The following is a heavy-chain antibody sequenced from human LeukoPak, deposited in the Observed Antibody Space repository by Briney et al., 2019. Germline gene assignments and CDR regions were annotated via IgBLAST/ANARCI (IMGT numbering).Heavy chain of an antibody. D-gene: IGHD1-26*01. V-gene: IGHV3-23*01. Sequence: GGSLRLSCAASGFTFSSYAMSWVRQAPGKGLEWVSAVVGSGGATYYADSFKGRFTISRDNSKNTLYVQMNSLRAEDTAVYYCAKGLNSGTYPYFDYWGQGTLVTVSS. CDR2: VVGSGGAT. CDR1: GFTFSSYA. J-gene: IGHJ4*02. CDR3: AKGLNSGTYPYFDY.